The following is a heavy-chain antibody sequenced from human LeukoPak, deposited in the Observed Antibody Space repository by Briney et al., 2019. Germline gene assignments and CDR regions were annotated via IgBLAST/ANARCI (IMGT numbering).Heavy chain of an antibody. CDR3: VSTMTFDY. CDR1: GFTFSSYG. D-gene: IGHD3-22*01. J-gene: IGHJ4*02. Sequence: PGGSLRLSCAASGFTFSSYGMHWVRQAPGKGLEWVAVISYDGSNKYYADSVKGRFTISRDNSKDTLYLQMNSLRAEDTAVYFCVSTMTFDYWGQGTLVTVSS. V-gene: IGHV3-30*03. CDR2: ISYDGSNK.